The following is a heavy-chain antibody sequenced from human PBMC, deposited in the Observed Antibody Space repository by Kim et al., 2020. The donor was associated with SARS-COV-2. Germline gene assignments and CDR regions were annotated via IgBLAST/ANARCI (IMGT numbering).Heavy chain of an antibody. CDR3: ARQGGTTVSDFDP. Sequence: YSPSFQGQVTISADKSISTAYLQGSSLKASDTAMYYCARQGGTTVSDFDPWGQGTLVTVSS. D-gene: IGHD4-17*01. J-gene: IGHJ5*02. V-gene: IGHV5-51*01.